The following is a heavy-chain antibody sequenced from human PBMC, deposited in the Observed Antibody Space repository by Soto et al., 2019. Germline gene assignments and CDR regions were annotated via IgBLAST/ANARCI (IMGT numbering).Heavy chain of an antibody. Sequence: SETLSLTCAVSGGSISSSNWWSWVRQPPGKGLEWIGEIYHSGSTNYNPSLKSRVTISVDKSKSQFSLKLGSVTAADTAVYYCAGGGRYSSGWYVYWGQGTLVTV. D-gene: IGHD6-19*01. CDR2: IYHSGST. CDR3: AGGGRYSSGWYVY. J-gene: IGHJ4*02. CDR1: GGSISSSNW. V-gene: IGHV4-4*02.